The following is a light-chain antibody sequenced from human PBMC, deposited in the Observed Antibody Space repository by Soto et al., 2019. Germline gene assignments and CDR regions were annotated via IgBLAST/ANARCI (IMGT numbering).Light chain of an antibody. CDR2: QVT. V-gene: IGLV2-14*01. CDR3: TSFSSSTSLYV. J-gene: IGLJ1*01. Sequence: SGLTQPASVSGSRGHSITISCTGTTRGFAGYNYISWYQQLPGKAPKLMIYQVTIRPSGISNRFSGSKSGNTASLTISGIQAEDEADYYCTSFSSSTSLYVFGTGTKVTV. CDR1: TRGFAGYNY.